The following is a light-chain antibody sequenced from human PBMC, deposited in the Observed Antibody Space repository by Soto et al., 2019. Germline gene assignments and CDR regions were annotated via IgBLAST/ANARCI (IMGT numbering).Light chain of an antibody. J-gene: IGLJ1*01. V-gene: IGLV1-40*01. CDR3: QSYDSRLSGYV. CDR1: SSNIGAGYD. CDR2: GNS. Sequence: QSVLTQPPSVSGAPGQRVTISCTGSSSNIGAGYDVNWYQQLPGAAPKFLIYGNSNRPSGVPDRFSGSKSGTSASLAITGRQAEDEADYYCQSYDSRLSGYVFGTGTKVTVL.